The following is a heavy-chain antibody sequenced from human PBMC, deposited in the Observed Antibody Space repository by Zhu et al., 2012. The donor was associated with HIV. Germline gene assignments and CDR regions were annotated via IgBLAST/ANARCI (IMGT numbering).Heavy chain of an antibody. Sequence: EVRLLESGGDLVQPGGSLRLSCAASGFTFSTYSMSWVRQAPGKGLEWVSIISGSGGKTDYADSVEGRFTISRDNSDNILYLQMNDLRAEDTALYYCAKALHLVVESALPRDAFDIWGQGTAVTVSS. CDR2: ISGSGGKT. CDR3: AKALHLVVESALPRDAFDI. CDR1: GFTFSTYS. J-gene: IGHJ3*02. V-gene: IGHV3-23*01. D-gene: IGHD2-21*02.